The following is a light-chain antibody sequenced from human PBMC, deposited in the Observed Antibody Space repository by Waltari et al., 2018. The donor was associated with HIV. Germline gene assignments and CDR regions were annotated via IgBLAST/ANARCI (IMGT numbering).Light chain of an antibody. Sequence: DVVFTQSPLSLTVTLGQPASMSCRVRQGLLFGDGNNYLNWFHQRPGQPPRRLIYKVSSRASGVPARISGSGSDTDFTLNISRVEAEDVGIFYCMQGAHWPPWTFGQGTKVEV. CDR1: QGLLFGDGNNY. J-gene: IGKJ1*01. CDR3: MQGAHWPPWT. V-gene: IGKV2-30*01. CDR2: KVS.